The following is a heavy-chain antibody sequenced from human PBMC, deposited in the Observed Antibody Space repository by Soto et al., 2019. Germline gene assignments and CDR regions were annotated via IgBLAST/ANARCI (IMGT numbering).Heavy chain of an antibody. V-gene: IGHV1-69*04. CDR1: GGTFSSYT. J-gene: IGHJ3*02. D-gene: IGHD1-1*01. CDR2: IIPILGIA. Sequence: SVKVSCKASGGTFSSYTISWVRQAPGQGLEWMGRIIPILGIANYAQKFQGRVTITADKSTSTAYMELSSLRSEDTAVYYCAREKQAGTRVGDAFDIWGQGTMVTVSS. CDR3: AREKQAGTRVGDAFDI.